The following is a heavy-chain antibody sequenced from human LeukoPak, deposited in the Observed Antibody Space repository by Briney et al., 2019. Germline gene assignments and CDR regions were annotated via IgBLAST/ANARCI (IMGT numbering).Heavy chain of an antibody. D-gene: IGHD6-13*01. J-gene: IGHJ6*03. V-gene: IGHV1-69*04. CDR1: GGTFSSYA. Sequence: SVKVSCKASGGTFSSYAISWVRQAPGQGLEWMGRIIPILGIANYAQKFQGRVTITADESTSTAYMELSSLRSEDTAVYYCARGNGLGIAAAGPYYYYYMDVWGKGTTVTVSS. CDR2: IIPILGIA. CDR3: ARGNGLGIAAAGPYYYYYMDV.